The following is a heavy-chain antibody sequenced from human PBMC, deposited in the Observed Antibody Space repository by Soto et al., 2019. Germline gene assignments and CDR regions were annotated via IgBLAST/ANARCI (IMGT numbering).Heavy chain of an antibody. J-gene: IGHJ4*02. D-gene: IGHD3-22*01. V-gene: IGHV5-51*01. CDR2: IYPGDSDT. CDR1: VYSFTSYW. CDR3: ARHYYYDSSGYYSDY. Sequence: GESLKISCKGSVYSFTSYWIGWVRQMPGKGLEWMGIIYPGDSDTRYSPSFQGQVTISADKSISTAYLQWSSLKASDTAMYYCARHYYYDSSGYYSDYWGQGTLVTVSS.